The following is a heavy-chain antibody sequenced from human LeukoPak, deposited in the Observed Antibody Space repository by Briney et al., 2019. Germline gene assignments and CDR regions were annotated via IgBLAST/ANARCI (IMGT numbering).Heavy chain of an antibody. V-gene: IGHV4-61*01. D-gene: IGHD1-1*01. CDR3: AKTEHNWFDP. Sequence: SETLSLTCTVSGGSISSSSYYWSWIRQPPGKGLEWIGYTLYTGSTNYNPSLTSRVTISVDTSKNQFSLRLTSVTAADTAVYYCAKTEHNWFDPWGQGTLVIVSS. CDR1: GGSISSSSYY. J-gene: IGHJ5*02. CDR2: TLYTGST.